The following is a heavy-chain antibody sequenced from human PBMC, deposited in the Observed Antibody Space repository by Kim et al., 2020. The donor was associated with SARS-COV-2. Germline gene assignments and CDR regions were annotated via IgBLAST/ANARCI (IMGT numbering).Heavy chain of an antibody. CDR2: INSDGSST. Sequence: GVSLRLSCAASGFTFSSYWMHWVRQAPGKGLVWVSRINSDGSSTSYADSVKGRFTISRDNAKNTLYLQMNSLRAEDTAVYYCARAEGPGAENWFDPWGQGTLVTVSS. J-gene: IGHJ5*02. D-gene: IGHD3-10*01. CDR3: ARAEGPGAENWFDP. V-gene: IGHV3-74*01. CDR1: GFTFSSYW.